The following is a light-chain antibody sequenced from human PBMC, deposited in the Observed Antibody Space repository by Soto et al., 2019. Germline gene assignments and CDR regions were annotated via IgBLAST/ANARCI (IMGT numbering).Light chain of an antibody. V-gene: IGKV1-27*01. J-gene: IGKJ1*01. Sequence: DIQMTQSPSSLSASVGDRVTITCRASQGISNYLAWYQQKPGKVPKLLIYAASTLQSGVPSRFSGSGSGTDFILTISRLHPEDVATYYCQKYNSAPRTFGQGTKVEIK. CDR2: AAS. CDR1: QGISNY. CDR3: QKYNSAPRT.